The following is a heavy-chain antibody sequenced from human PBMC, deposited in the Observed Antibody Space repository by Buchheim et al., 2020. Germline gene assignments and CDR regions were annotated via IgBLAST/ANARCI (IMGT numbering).Heavy chain of an antibody. CDR2: IYYSGST. CDR1: GGSISSYY. J-gene: IGHJ5*02. CDR3: ARGNRRQWLVREWFDP. Sequence: QVQLQESGPGLVKPSETLSLTCTVSGGSISSYYWSWIRQPPGKGLEWIGYIYYSGSTNYNPSLKSRVTISVDTSKNQFSLKLSSVTAADTAVYYCARGNRRQWLVREWFDPWGQGTL. D-gene: IGHD6-19*01. V-gene: IGHV4-59*01.